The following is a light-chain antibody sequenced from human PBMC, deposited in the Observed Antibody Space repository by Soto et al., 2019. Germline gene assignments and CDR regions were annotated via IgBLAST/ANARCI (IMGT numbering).Light chain of an antibody. Sequence: EIVMTQFPDTLSVSPGDTATLSCRSSQNIHINLAWDQQKPGQAPTLLIYGVTARAPGVPARFSGSGSGTDFTLTIRSVQSGDFGVFYCQQYEGWPRTFGLGTKVEIQ. J-gene: IGKJ2*01. CDR1: QNIHIN. V-gene: IGKV3-15*01. CDR3: QQYEGWPRT. CDR2: GVT.